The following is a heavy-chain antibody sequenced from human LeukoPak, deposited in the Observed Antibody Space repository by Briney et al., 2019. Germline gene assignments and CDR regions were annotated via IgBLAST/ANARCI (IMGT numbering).Heavy chain of an antibody. CDR3: ARDSFSAGFYYDSSGYDAFDI. J-gene: IGHJ3*02. CDR1: GYTFTSYA. V-gene: IGHV7-4-1*02. CDR2: INTNTGNP. D-gene: IGHD3-22*01. Sequence: GASVKVSCKASGYTFTSYAMNWVRQAPGQGLEWMGWINTNTGNPTYAQGFTGRFVFSLDTSVSTAYPQISSLKAEDTAVYYCARDSFSAGFYYDSSGYDAFDIWGQGTMVTVSS.